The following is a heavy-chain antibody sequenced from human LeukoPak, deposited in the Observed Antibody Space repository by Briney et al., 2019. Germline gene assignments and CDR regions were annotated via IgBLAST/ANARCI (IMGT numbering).Heavy chain of an antibody. CDR2: IYTSGST. CDR1: GGSISSYY. CDR3: ARAHDSSGGPHYYYGMDV. J-gene: IGHJ6*02. D-gene: IGHD3-22*01. Sequence: ASETLSLTCTVSGGSISSYYWSWIRQPAGKGLEWIGRIYTSGSTNYNPSLKSRVTMSVDTSKNQFSLKLSSVTAADTAVYYCARAHDSSGGPHYYYGMDVWGQGTTVTVSS. V-gene: IGHV4-4*07.